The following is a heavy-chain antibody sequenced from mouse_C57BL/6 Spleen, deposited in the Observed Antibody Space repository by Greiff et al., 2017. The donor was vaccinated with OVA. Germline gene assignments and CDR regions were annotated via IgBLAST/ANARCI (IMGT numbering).Heavy chain of an antibody. D-gene: IGHD2-4*01. CDR3: ARWAIDDYDEDYYAMDY. V-gene: IGHV1-18*01. Sequence: VQLQQSGPELVKPGASVKIPCKASGYTFTDYNMDWVKQSHGKSLEWIGDINPNNGGTIYNQKFKGKATLTVDKSSSTAYMELRSLTSEDTAVYYCARWAIDDYDEDYYAMDYWGQGTSVTVSS. CDR2: INPNNGGT. CDR1: GYTFTDYN. J-gene: IGHJ4*01.